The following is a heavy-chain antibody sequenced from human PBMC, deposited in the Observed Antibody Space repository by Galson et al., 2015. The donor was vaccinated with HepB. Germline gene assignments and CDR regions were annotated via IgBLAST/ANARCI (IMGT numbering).Heavy chain of an antibody. Sequence: EPLSLTCTVSGCPISSGRYYWGWIRQPPGKGLEWIGSIYYSGTTYYNPSLKSRVTISVDTSKNQFSLKLSSVAAADTAVYYCARLLRYFDWWGLSFDPWGQGTLVTVSS. D-gene: IGHD3-9*01. J-gene: IGHJ5*02. CDR1: GCPISSGRYY. CDR3: ARLLRYFDWWGLSFDP. CDR2: IYYSGTT. V-gene: IGHV4-39*01.